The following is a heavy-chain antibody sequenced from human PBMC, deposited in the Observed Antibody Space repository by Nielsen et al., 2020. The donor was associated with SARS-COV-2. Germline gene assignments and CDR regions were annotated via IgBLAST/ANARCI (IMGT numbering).Heavy chain of an antibody. Sequence: GESLKISCAASGFTFDNYAMTWVRQAPGKGLEWVSVIKRSGGSTYFADPVKGRFTVSRDNAKNTLYLQMNSLRAEDTAVYYCASARHCAGSSCYSHPYYGMDVWGQGTTVSVSS. J-gene: IGHJ6*02. CDR2: IKRSGGST. CDR3: ASARHCAGSSCYSHPYYGMDV. V-gene: IGHV3-23*01. CDR1: GFTFDNYA. D-gene: IGHD2-21*02.